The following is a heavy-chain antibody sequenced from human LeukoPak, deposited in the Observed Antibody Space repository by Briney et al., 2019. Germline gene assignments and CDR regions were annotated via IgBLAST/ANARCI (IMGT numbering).Heavy chain of an antibody. J-gene: IGHJ6*03. Sequence: GASVKVSCKASGGTFSSYTISWVRQAPGQGLEWMGRIIPILGIANYAQKFQGRVTITADKSTSTAYMELSSLRSEDTAVYYCARDVLDDSSGYYSHYYYYMDVWGKGTTVTVSS. CDR3: ARDVLDDSSGYYSHYYYYMDV. V-gene: IGHV1-69*04. CDR2: IIPILGIA. CDR1: GGTFSSYT. D-gene: IGHD3-22*01.